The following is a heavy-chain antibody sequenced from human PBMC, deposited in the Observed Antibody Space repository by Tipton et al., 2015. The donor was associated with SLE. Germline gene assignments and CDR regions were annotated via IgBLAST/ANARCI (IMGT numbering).Heavy chain of an antibody. J-gene: IGHJ4*02. CDR2: IYYSGST. D-gene: IGHD6-6*01. Sequence: TLSLTCTVSGGSISNNYWSWIWQPPGKGLEWIGYIYYSGSTNYNPSLKSRVTISVDTSKNQFSLRLRSVTAADTAVYYCASCEYSSSFDYWGQGTLVTVSS. V-gene: IGHV4-59*01. CDR3: ASCEYSSSFDY. CDR1: GGSISNNY.